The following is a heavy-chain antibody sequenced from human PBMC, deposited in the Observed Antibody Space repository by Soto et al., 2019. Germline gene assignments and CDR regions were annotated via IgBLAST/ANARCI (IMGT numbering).Heavy chain of an antibody. Sequence: ASVKVSCKASGYTFTSYGISWVRQAPGQGLEWMGWISAYNGNTNYAQKLQGRVTMTTDTSTSTAYMELRSLRSDDTAVYYCARVIYGSGSYYLTPQIFDYWGQGTLVTVSS. V-gene: IGHV1-18*01. J-gene: IGHJ4*02. CDR1: GYTFTSYG. CDR3: ARVIYGSGSYYLTPQIFDY. D-gene: IGHD3-10*01. CDR2: ISAYNGNT.